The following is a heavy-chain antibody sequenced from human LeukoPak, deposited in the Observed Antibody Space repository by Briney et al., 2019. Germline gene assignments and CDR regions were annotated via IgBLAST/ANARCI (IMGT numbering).Heavy chain of an antibody. CDR3: ARDPYIYYYDSRMDAFDI. V-gene: IGHV4-61*02. D-gene: IGHD3-22*01. Sequence: SETLSLTCTVSGGSISSGSYYWSWIRQPAGKGLEWIGRIYTSGSTNYNPSLKSRVTISVDTSKNQFSLKLSSVTAADTAVYYCARDPYIYYYDSRMDAFDIWGQGTMVTVSS. J-gene: IGHJ3*02. CDR2: IYTSGST. CDR1: GGSISSGSYY.